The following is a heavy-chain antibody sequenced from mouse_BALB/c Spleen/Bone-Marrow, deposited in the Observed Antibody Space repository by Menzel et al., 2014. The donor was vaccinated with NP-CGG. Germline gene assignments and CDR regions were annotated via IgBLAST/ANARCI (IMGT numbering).Heavy chain of an antibody. D-gene: IGHD4-1*01. CDR2: INPGSGGS. Sequence: VQLQESGAELVRPGTSVKVSCKASGYAFTIYLIERIKQRPGQGLEWIGVINPGSGGSNYNEKFKGKATLTADKSSSTAYMQLSNLTSDDSAVYFCARLGRDYFDYWGQGTTLTVSS. J-gene: IGHJ2*01. V-gene: IGHV1-54*01. CDR3: ARLGRDYFDY. CDR1: GYAFTIYL.